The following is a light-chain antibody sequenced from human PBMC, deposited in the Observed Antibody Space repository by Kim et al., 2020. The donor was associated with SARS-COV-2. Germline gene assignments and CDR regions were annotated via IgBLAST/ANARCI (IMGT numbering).Light chain of an antibody. CDR3: SAWDSSLTAWV. CDR2: RNN. V-gene: IGLV10-54*01. Sequence: RPPAPLTCTGTSNNLGNDGAAWLQQHLGHPPNLLSYRNNNRPSGISERLSASRSGNTASLTITGLQPEDEADYYCSAWDSSLTAWVFGGGTQLTVL. CDR1: SNNLGNDG. J-gene: IGLJ3*02.